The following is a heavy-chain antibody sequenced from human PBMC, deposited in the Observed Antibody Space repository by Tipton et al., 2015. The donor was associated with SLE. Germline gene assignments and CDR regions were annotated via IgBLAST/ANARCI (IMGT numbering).Heavy chain of an antibody. D-gene: IGHD1-20*01. J-gene: IGHJ4*02. V-gene: IGHV4-59*12. CDR1: GASISSYY. CDR3: ARDLTGLGFDY. Sequence: TLSLTCTVSGASISSYYWSWIRQPPGKGLEWIGYIYYTGSTKFNPSLKSRVSISLDTSKNQFSLKLSSVTAADTAVYYCARDLTGLGFDYWGQGTLVTVSS. CDR2: IYYTGST.